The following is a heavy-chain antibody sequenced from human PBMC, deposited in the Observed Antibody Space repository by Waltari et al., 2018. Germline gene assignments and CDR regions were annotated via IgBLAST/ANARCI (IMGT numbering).Heavy chain of an antibody. Sequence: QLQLQESGPRLVRPSETLSLICRVSGVSITSHTHYWAWIRQSPGQGLEWIGTVSYIGTTYISPSLKSRVSVSRDTSKNQVSLILGSVTAADMAVYYCATYIGASVGTAAFDVWGQGTMVTVSS. CDR1: GVSITSHTHY. D-gene: IGHD5-12*01. CDR2: VSYIGTT. J-gene: IGHJ3*01. V-gene: IGHV4-39*01. CDR3: ATYIGASVGTAAFDV.